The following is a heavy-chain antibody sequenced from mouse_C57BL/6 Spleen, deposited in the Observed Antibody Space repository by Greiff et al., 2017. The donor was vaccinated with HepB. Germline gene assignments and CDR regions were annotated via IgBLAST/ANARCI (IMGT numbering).Heavy chain of an antibody. J-gene: IGHJ3*01. CDR3: TRRLYYSNYGFAY. Sequence: QVQLQQSGAELVRPGASVTLSCKASGYTFTDYEMHWVKQTPVHGLEWIGAIDPETGGTAYNQKFKGKAILTADKSSSTAYMELRSLTSEDSAVYYCTRRLYYSNYGFAYWGQGTLVTVSA. CDR1: GYTFTDYE. V-gene: IGHV1-15*01. CDR2: IDPETGGT. D-gene: IGHD2-5*01.